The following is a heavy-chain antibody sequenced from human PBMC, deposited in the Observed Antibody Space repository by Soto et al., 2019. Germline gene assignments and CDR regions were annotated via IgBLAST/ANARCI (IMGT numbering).Heavy chain of an antibody. CDR1: GLIFSDYH. J-gene: IGHJ6*02. D-gene: IGHD6-19*01. Sequence: EVQLVESGGGLVQPGGSLRLSCAASGLIFSDYHMDWVRQAPGKGLEWVGRIRRKANSYTTEYAACVKGRFTISRDDSKSSLYLQMNSLKSEDTAVYYCAMLGGWSGGSRGMDVWGQGTTVTVSS. CDR3: AMLGGWSGGSRGMDV. CDR2: IRRKANSYTT. V-gene: IGHV3-72*01.